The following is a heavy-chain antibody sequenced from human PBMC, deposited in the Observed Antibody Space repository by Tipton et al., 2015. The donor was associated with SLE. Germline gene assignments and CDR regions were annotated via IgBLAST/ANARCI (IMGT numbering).Heavy chain of an antibody. CDR1: GGSISSRSSY. CDR2: INFSGTT. V-gene: IGHV4-39*07. CDR3: ARAGGVIQLWSYYFDL. J-gene: IGHJ4*02. Sequence: TLSLTCTVSGGSISSRSSYWGWIRQPPGKGLEWIGSINFSGTTYYTPSLKSRVTISVDTSKNQFSLRLTSVTAADTAVYYCARAGGVIQLWSYYFDLRGQGTLVSVSS. D-gene: IGHD5-18*01.